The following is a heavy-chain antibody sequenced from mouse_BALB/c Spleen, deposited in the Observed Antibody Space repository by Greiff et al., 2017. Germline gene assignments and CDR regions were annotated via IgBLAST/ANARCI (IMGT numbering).Heavy chain of an antibody. CDR3: ARPGQGWYFDV. D-gene: IGHD3-3*01. V-gene: IGHV1S56*01. Sequence: QVHVKQSGPELVKPGASVRISCKASGYTFTSYYIHWVKQRPGQGLEWIGWIYPGNVNTKYNEKFKGKATLTADKSSSTAYMQLSSLTSEDSAVYFCARPGQGWYFDVWGAGTTVTVSS. CDR1: GYTFTSYY. CDR2: IYPGNVNT. J-gene: IGHJ1*01.